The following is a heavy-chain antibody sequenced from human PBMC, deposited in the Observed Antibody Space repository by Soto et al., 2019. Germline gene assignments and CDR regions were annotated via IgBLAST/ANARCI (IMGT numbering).Heavy chain of an antibody. CDR2: ITSSDNT. J-gene: IGHJ4*02. D-gene: IGHD6-13*01. CDR1: GFTFSSYA. V-gene: IGHV3-23*01. CDR3: ARYTSTWGIH. Sequence: EVQLLESGGGLVQPGGSLRLSCAASGFTFSSYAMTWVRQAPGKGLEWVSSITSSDNTYYADSVKGRFTISRDNSKNTLYLQMNSLRAEDPAVYSCARYTSTWGIHWGQGTLVTVSS.